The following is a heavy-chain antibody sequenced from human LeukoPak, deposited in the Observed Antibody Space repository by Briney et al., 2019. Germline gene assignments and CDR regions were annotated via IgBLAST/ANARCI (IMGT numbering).Heavy chain of an antibody. D-gene: IGHD3-3*01. CDR3: ARDYDFWSGYYIY. CDR1: GGTFSSYA. J-gene: IGHJ4*02. Sequence: SVKVSCKASGGTFSSYAISWVRQAPGQGLEWMGRIIPIFGTANYAQKFQGRVTITTDESTSTAYMELSSLRSEDTAVYYCARDYDFWSGYYIYWGQGTLVTVSS. CDR2: IIPIFGTA. V-gene: IGHV1-69*05.